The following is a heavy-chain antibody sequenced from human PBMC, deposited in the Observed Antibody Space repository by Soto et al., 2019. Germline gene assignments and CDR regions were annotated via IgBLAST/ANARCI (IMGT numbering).Heavy chain of an antibody. CDR3: ARDRGYSSGWSPFRWFDP. CDR1: GGSISSYY. D-gene: IGHD6-19*01. CDR2: IYYSGST. Sequence: SETLSLTCTVSGGSISSYYWSWIRQPPGKGLEWIGYIYYSGSTNYNPSLKSRVTISVGTSKNQFSLKLSSVTAADTAVYYCARDRGYSSGWSPFRWFDPWGQGTLVTVSS. J-gene: IGHJ5*02. V-gene: IGHV4-59*01.